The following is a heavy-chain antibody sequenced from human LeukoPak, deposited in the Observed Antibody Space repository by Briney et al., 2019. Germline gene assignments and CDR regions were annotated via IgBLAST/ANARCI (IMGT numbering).Heavy chain of an antibody. CDR3: ARHLYPSMYEY. V-gene: IGHV4-38-2*01. Sequence: SETLSPNCVVSGYSLSSGYYWGGLRQPRGKGLEWIGSIYHSGNTYYNPSLKSRVTISVDTSKNQFSLKVNSVTAADTAVYYCARHLYPSMYEYWGQGTLVTVSS. CDR2: IYHSGNT. CDR1: GYSLSSGYY. J-gene: IGHJ4*02. D-gene: IGHD2/OR15-2a*01.